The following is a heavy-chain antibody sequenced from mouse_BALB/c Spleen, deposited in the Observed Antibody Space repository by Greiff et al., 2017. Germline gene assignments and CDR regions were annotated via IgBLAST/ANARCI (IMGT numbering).Heavy chain of an antibody. J-gene: IGHJ4*01. D-gene: IGHD1-2*01. Sequence: EVMLVESGGGLVQPGGSLRLSCATSGFTFTDYYMSWVRQPPGKALEWLGFIRNKANGYTTEYSASVKGRFTISRDNSQSILYLQMNTLRAEDSATYYCAREYYGGLDYWGQGTSVTVSS. CDR2: IRNKANGYTT. CDR3: AREYYGGLDY. CDR1: GFTFTDYY. V-gene: IGHV7-3*02.